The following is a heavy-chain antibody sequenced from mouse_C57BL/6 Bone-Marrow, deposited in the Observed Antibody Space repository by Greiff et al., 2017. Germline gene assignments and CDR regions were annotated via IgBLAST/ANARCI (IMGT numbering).Heavy chain of an antibody. CDR2: LDPEIGDT. CDR3: SSFDGNYFDV. Sequence: EVQLQQSGAELVRPGASVKLSCTASGFNIKDDYIHWVKQRPEQGLEWIGWLDPEIGDTEYASKFQGKATITSDTSSNTAYLKLSSLTSYDTAVDYCSSFDGNYFDVWGQGTPLTVAS. CDR1: GFNIKDDY. J-gene: IGHJ2*01. D-gene: IGHD2-3*01. V-gene: IGHV14-4*01.